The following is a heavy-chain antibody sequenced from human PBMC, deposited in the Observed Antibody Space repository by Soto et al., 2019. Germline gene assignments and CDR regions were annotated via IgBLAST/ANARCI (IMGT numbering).Heavy chain of an antibody. CDR1: GYTFTDYY. J-gene: IGHJ4*02. V-gene: IGHV1-2*02. CDR2: INPSSGAT. Sequence: QVQLVQSGAEVKQPGASVKVSCKASGYTFTDYYIHWVRQAPGQGLEWMGYINPSSGATNYAQKFQGRVTMTRDTSINTAYVDLNRLRSDDTAVYYCARVGGSASSAGDWGQGTLVTVSS. D-gene: IGHD6-6*01. CDR3: ARVGGSASSAGD.